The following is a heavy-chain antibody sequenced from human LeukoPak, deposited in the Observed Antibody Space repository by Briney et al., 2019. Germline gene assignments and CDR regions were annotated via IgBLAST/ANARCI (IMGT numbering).Heavy chain of an antibody. J-gene: IGHJ5*01. CDR2: IFRTGST. CDR1: GGSIGSSSYY. V-gene: IGHV4-39*02. Sequence: SETLSLTCSVSGGSIGSSSYYWGWIRQPPGKGLEWIGSIFRTGSTYYSASLKSRVSISVDTSKNHIALKVTSVTAADTAVYFCARRVGFYGSGSLNYFDPWGQGILVSVSS. CDR3: ARRVGFYGSGSLNYFDP. D-gene: IGHD3-10*01.